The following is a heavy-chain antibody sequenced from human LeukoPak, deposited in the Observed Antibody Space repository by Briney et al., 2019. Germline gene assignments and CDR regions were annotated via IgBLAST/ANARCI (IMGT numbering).Heavy chain of an antibody. Sequence: PSETLSLTCTVSGGAITSGGYPWNWIRQPPGKGLEWIGCIYDRGPTYYNPSLKSRITISVDRPKNQFSLKLSSVTAADTAVYYCVVVVPAAILYYYYYMDVWGKGTTVTVSS. CDR3: VVVVPAAILYYYYYMDV. CDR1: GGAITSGGYP. V-gene: IGHV4-30-2*01. D-gene: IGHD2-2*01. J-gene: IGHJ6*03. CDR2: IYDRGPT.